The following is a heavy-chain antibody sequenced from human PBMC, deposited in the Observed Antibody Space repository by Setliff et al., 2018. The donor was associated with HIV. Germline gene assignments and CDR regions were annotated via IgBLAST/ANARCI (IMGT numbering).Heavy chain of an antibody. CDR3: AREPMGGITMIVHSPYYNGMDV. CDR1: GFSFSSYT. CDR2: ISRSSTFI. V-gene: IGHV3-21*01. D-gene: IGHD3-22*01. J-gene: IGHJ6*02. Sequence: PGGSLRLSCAASGFSFSSYTMNWVRQAPGEGLEWVSSISRSSTFIHYGDSVKGRFTISRDDAKNSLYLQMNSLRAEDTAVYYCAREPMGGITMIVHSPYYNGMDVWGQGTTVTVSS.